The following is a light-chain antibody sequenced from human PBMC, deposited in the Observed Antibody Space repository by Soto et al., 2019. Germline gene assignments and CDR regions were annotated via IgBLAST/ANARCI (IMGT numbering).Light chain of an antibody. Sequence: DIVMTQSPLSLPVTPGEPASISCRSSQSLLHSNGYNYLDWYLQKPGQSPQLLIYLGSNRASGVPYRFSGSGSGTDFTLKISRVEAEDVGVYYCMQALQTPLTFGGGTKVEIE. CDR1: QSLLHSNGYNY. V-gene: IGKV2-28*01. CDR2: LGS. CDR3: MQALQTPLT. J-gene: IGKJ4*01.